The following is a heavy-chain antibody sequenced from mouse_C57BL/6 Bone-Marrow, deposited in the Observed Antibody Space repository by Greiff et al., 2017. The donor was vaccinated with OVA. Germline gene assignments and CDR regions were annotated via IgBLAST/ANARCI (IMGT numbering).Heavy chain of an antibody. CDR3: ARLDDGYYSDY. D-gene: IGHD2-3*01. CDR1: GYSFTGYY. J-gene: IGHJ2*01. V-gene: IGHV1-42*01. CDR2: INPSTGGT. Sequence: HVKQSGPELVKPGASVKISCKASGYSFTGYYMNWVKQSPEKSLEWIGEINPSTGGTTYNQKFKAKATLTVDKSSSTAYMQLKSLTSEDSAVYYCARLDDGYYSDYWGQGTTLTVSS.